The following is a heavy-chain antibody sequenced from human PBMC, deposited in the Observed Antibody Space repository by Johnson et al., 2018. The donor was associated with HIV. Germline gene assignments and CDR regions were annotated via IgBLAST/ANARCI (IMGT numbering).Heavy chain of an antibody. V-gene: IGHV3-33*01. CDR2: VWYDGSNK. CDR3: ARTSLWFGEGDI. Sequence: QVQLVESGGGVVQPGRSLRLSCTASGFTFSNYGMHWVRQAPGKGLEWVAVVWYDGSNKYYADSVKGRFTISRDNSKNTLYLQMNSLRADDTAVYYCARTSLWFGEGDIWGQGTMVTVSS. CDR1: GFTFSNYG. D-gene: IGHD3-10*01. J-gene: IGHJ3*02.